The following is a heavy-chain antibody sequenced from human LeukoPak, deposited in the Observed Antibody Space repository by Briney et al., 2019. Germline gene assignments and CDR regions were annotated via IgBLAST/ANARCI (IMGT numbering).Heavy chain of an antibody. CDR2: IYYSGST. CDR3: ARHGARITIDPRIHFDI. J-gene: IGHJ3*02. Sequence: KPGGSLRLSCAASGFTLRNYWMHWVRQAPGKGLEWIGTIYYSGSTYYNPSLKSPVTISVDTSKNQFSLKLSSVTAADTALYYCARHGARITIDPRIHFDIWGQGTMVTVSS. CDR1: GFTLRNYW. V-gene: IGHV4-39*01. D-gene: IGHD3-10*01.